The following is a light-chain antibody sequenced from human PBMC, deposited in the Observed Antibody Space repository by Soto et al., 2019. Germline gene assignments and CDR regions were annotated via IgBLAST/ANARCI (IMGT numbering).Light chain of an antibody. J-gene: IGKJ2*01. CDR1: QSVSSCY. CDR3: LQYGSSPT. CDR2: GAS. Sequence: EIVLTQSPGTLSLSPAERATLSCRASQSVSSCYLAWYQQKPGQAPRLLIYGASSRATGIPDRFSGSGSGTDFTLTISRLEPEDFAVYYCLQYGSSPTFGQGTKLEIK. V-gene: IGKV3-20*01.